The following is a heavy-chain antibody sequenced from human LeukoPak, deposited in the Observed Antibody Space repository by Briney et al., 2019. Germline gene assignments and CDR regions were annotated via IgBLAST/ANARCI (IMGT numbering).Heavy chain of an antibody. Sequence: ASVKVSCKASGGTFSSYAISWVRQATGQGLEWMGWMNPNSGNTGYAQKFQGRVTMTRNTSISTAYMELSSLRSEDTAVYYCARADTTVVTPNVDYWGQGTLVTVSS. CDR2: MNPNSGNT. V-gene: IGHV1-8*02. J-gene: IGHJ4*02. CDR1: GGTFSSYA. CDR3: ARADTTVVTPNVDY. D-gene: IGHD4-23*01.